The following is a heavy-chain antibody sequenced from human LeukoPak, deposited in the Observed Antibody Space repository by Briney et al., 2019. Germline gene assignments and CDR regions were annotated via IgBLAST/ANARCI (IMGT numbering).Heavy chain of an antibody. V-gene: IGHV3-7*01. Sequence: GGSLRLSCAASGFTFSSYWMSWVRQAPGKGLEWVANIKQGGSEKYYVDSVKGRFTISRDNAKNSLYLQMNSLRAEDTAVYYCARDTGKRYYGSGTTKFDYWGQGTLVTVSS. J-gene: IGHJ4*02. D-gene: IGHD3-10*01. CDR2: IKQGGSEK. CDR1: GFTFSSYW. CDR3: ARDTGKRYYGSGTTKFDY.